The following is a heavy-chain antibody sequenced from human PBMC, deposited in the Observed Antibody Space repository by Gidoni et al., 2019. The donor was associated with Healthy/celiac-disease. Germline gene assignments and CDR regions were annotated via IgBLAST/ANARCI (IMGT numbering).Heavy chain of an antibody. CDR1: GFTFSSYG. D-gene: IGHD3-10*01. V-gene: IGHV3-33*01. CDR3: ARLGITMVRGKSYYYYYGMDV. CDR2: IWDDGSNK. Sequence: QLQLVVSGGGLVQPGRSLSLSCASPGFTFSSYGIHWVRQAPGKVLEWVAVIWDDGSNKYYADSVKGRFTISRDNSKNTLYLQMNSLRAEDTAVYYCARLGITMVRGKSYYYYYGMDVWGQGTTVTVSS. J-gene: IGHJ6*02.